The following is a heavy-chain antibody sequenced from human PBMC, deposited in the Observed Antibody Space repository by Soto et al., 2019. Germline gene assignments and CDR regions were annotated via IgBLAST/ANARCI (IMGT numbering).Heavy chain of an antibody. J-gene: IGHJ4*02. Sequence: VSVKVSCKASGYTFTVYNMHWARQAPGQGLEWMGWINAYNGNTNYAQKLQGRVTMTTDTSTSTAYMELRSLRSDDTAVYYCARDRLPDAARPYDYWGQGTLVTVSS. D-gene: IGHD6-6*01. V-gene: IGHV1-18*04. CDR1: GYTFTVYN. CDR2: INAYNGNT. CDR3: ARDRLPDAARPYDY.